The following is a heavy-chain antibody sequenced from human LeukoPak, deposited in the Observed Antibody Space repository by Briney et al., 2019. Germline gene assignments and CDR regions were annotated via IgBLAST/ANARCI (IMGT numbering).Heavy chain of an antibody. J-gene: IGHJ4*02. CDR3: AKSSGWYMGPYFDY. CDR2: IYPSGST. V-gene: IGHV4-4*07. D-gene: IGHD6-19*01. Sequence: PSETLSLTCTVSGDSISSYYWSWIRQPAGKGLEWIGRIYPSGSTYYNPSLKSRVTISVDTSKNQFSLKLSSVTAADTAVYYCAKSSGWYMGPYFDYWGQGTLVTVSS. CDR1: GDSISSYY.